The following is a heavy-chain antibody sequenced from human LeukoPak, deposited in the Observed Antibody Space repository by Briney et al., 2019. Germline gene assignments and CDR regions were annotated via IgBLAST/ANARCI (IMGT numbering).Heavy chain of an antibody. CDR3: ATGHSTGYHYWFDP. D-gene: IGHD2-2*03. Sequence: ASVKVSCKVSESALSDLAMQWVRQVPGKGLEWMGGLDRESGETLYSKKFQGRVTMAQDTSTDTAYMDLTSLTSEDTAVYYCATGHSTGYHYWFDPWGQGTLVTVSS. J-gene: IGHJ5*02. V-gene: IGHV1-24*01. CDR2: LDRESGET. CDR1: ESALSDLA.